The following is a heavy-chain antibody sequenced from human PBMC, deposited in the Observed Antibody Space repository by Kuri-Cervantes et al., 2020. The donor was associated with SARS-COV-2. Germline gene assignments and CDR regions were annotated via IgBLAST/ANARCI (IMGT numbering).Heavy chain of an antibody. V-gene: IGHV1-2*04. CDR1: GYTFTDYY. D-gene: IGHD3-10*01. J-gene: IGHJ5*02. CDR2: INPNSGGT. CDR3: ARGGGVRGLMVLFQWRGAGPLDL. Sequence: ASVKVSCKASGYTFTDYYMHWVRQAPGQGLEWMGWINPNSGGTNYAQKFQGWVAMTRDTSLSTAYMELSRLRSDDTAVYYCARGGGVRGLMVLFQWRGAGPLDLWGQGTLVTVSS.